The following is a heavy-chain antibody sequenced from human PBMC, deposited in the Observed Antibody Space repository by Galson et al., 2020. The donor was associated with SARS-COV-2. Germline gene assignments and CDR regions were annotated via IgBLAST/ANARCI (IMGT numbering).Heavy chain of an antibody. CDR2: ISYDGSNK. CDR1: GFTFSNHP. Sequence: GGSLRLSCAVSGFTFSNHPMHWVRQAPGKGLEWVAVISYDGSNKYYADPVKGRFTISRDNSKNTLYLQMNSLRAEDTAIYYCARDEGGDYYMDVWGKGTTVTVSS. V-gene: IGHV3-30*01. D-gene: IGHD3-10*01. J-gene: IGHJ6*03. CDR3: ARDEGGDYYMDV.